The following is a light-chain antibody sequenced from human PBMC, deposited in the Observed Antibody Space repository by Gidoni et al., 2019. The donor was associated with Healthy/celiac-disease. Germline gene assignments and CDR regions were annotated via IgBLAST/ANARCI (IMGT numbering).Light chain of an antibody. V-gene: IGKV1-5*01. CDR3: QQYNSLWT. Sequence: DIQMTQSPSTLSASVGDRVTIPGRASQGISSWLGWDQQKPGKAPKLLLYDDSSLESGVPSRFSGSGSGTEFTLTISSLQPDDFATYYCQQYNSLWTFGQGTKVEIK. CDR2: DDS. CDR1: QGISSW. J-gene: IGKJ1*01.